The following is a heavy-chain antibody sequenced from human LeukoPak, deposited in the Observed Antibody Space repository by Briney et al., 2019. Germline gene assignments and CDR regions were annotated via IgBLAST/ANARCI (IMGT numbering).Heavy chain of an antibody. CDR1: GDSISIYY. CDR3: ARGNYYDTSSYYNFDY. CDR2: AHYTGNT. J-gene: IGHJ4*02. D-gene: IGHD3-22*01. V-gene: IGHV4-59*01. Sequence: SETLSLTCTVSGDSISIYYWSWIRQSPGEALEWIGYAHYTGNTKYNPSLNARVAISLAPSKNQFSLRLSSVTAADTAVYFCARGNYYDTSSYYNFDYWGQGTLVTVSS.